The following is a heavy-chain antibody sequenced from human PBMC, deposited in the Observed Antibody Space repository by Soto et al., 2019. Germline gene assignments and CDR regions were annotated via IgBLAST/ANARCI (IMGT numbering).Heavy chain of an antibody. CDR1: GFTFSSYA. CDR3: VKDADYSSRFVGWFDP. V-gene: IGHV3-64D*08. CDR2: ISSNGGST. D-gene: IGHD6-13*01. Sequence: GGSLRLSCSASGFTFSSYAMHWVRQAPGKGLEYVSAISSNGGSTYYADSVKGRFTISRDNSKNTLYLQMSSLRAEDTAVYYCVKDADYSSRFVGWFDPWGQGTLVTVSS. J-gene: IGHJ5*02.